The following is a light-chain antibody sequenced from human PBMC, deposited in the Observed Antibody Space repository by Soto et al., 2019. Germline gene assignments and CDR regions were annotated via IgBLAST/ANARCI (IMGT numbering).Light chain of an antibody. Sequence: EIVMTQSPATLSVSPGERATLSCRASQSVSSNLAWYQQKPGQAPRLLIYGASTRVTGIPARFSGSGSGTEFTLTISSLQSEDFAVYYCQQYNNWPPGTFGQGTKVEI. CDR3: QQYNNWPPGT. CDR2: GAS. V-gene: IGKV3D-15*01. J-gene: IGKJ2*02. CDR1: QSVSSN.